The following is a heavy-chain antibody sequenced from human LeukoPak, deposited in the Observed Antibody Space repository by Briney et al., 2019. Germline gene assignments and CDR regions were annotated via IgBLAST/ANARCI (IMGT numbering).Heavy chain of an antibody. V-gene: IGHV4-39*01. CDR1: GGSISGTNFY. Sequence: SETLSLTCTVSGGSISGTNFYWGWIRQPPGKGLEWIGTIYYTGTTYYNPSLRSRVTISVDTSKNQFSLKLSSVTAADTAVFYCAKHRITVAGENFDYWGQGTLVTVSS. CDR2: IYYTGTT. CDR3: AKHRITVAGENFDY. D-gene: IGHD6-19*01. J-gene: IGHJ4*02.